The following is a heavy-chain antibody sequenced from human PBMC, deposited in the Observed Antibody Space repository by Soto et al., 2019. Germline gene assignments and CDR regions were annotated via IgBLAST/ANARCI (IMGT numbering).Heavy chain of an antibody. CDR3: AKDLGSGKPYYYYAMDV. J-gene: IGHJ6*02. V-gene: IGHV3-30*18. CDR2: ISYDGSNK. D-gene: IGHD3-10*01. CDR1: GLIFSRYG. Sequence: QVQLVESGGGVVQPGTSLRLSCAASGLIFSRYGMHWVRQAPGKGLEGVAVISYDGSNKYYAESVKGRFIISRDKSENTLYLQMNSLRAEDTAVYYCAKDLGSGKPYYYYAMDVWGQGTTVTVSS.